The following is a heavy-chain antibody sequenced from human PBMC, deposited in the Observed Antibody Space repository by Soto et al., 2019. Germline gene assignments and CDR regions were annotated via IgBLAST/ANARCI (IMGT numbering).Heavy chain of an antibody. V-gene: IGHV3-7*01. CDR3: AKGPAIVLVPAAMNYYYGMDV. CDR2: IKEDGNEK. CDR1: GFTFSSYW. D-gene: IGHD2-2*01. Sequence: PGGSLRLSCAASGFTFSSYWMSWVRQAPGKGLEWVANIKEDGNEKYYADSVKGRFTISRDNSKNTLYLQMNSLRAEDTAVYYCAKGPAIVLVPAAMNYYYGMDVWGQGTTVTVSS. J-gene: IGHJ6*02.